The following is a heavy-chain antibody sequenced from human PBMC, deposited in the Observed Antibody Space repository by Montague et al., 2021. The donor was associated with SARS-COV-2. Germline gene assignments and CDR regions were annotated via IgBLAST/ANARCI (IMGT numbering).Heavy chain of an antibody. CDR1: GFPFSSYA. D-gene: IGHD2/OR15-2a*01. J-gene: IGHJ6*02. CDR2: ISYDGSNK. CDR3: ARVLGGYYGMDV. Sequence: SLRLSCAAPGFPFSSYAMHWVRQAPGKGLEWVAVISYDGSNKYYADSVKGRFTISRDNSKNTLYLQMNSLRAEDTAVYYCARVLGGYYGMDVWGQGTTVTVSS. V-gene: IGHV3-30-3*01.